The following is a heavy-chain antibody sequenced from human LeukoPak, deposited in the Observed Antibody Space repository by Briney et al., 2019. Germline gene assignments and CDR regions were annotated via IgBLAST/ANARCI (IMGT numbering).Heavy chain of an antibody. V-gene: IGHV1-18*01. CDR3: ARGTRPYCSSTSCRNWFDP. CDR1: GYTFTSYG. J-gene: IGHJ5*02. D-gene: IGHD2-2*01. CDR2: ISAYNGNT. Sequence: EASVKASCKASGYTFTSYGISWVRQAPGQGLEWMGWISAYNGNTNYAQKLQGRVTMTTDTSTSTAYMELRSLRSDDTAVYYCARGTRPYCSSTSCRNWFDPWGQGTLVTVSS.